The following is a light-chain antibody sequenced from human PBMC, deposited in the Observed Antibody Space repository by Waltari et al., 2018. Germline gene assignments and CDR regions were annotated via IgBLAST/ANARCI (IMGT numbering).Light chain of an antibody. CDR1: SSHVGSSNL. CDR2: EAN. V-gene: IGLV2-23*01. CDR3: CSHAGSTIYVV. J-gene: IGLJ2*01. Sequence: QSALTQPASVPGSPGQSITIPCTGTSSHVGSSNLFSWYQHHPGKAPNLIIFEANKRPSGVSDRFSGSKSGNTASLTISGLQAEDEADYYCCSHAGSTIYVVFGGGTKLTVL.